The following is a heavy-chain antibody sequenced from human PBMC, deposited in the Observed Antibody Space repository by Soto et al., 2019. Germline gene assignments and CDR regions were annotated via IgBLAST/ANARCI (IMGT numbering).Heavy chain of an antibody. J-gene: IGHJ1*01. CDR2: INGDGSST. CDR1: GFTFTTYW. D-gene: IGHD1-1*01. Sequence: GGSLRLSCAASGFTFTTYWMHWVRQVPGKGLVWVSRINGDGSSTTYADSVKGRFTISRDNAKNTLYLQMNSLRAEDTAVYYCTRGPRASSTGTGANWGQGTLVTVSS. V-gene: IGHV3-74*01. CDR3: TRGPRASSTGTGAN.